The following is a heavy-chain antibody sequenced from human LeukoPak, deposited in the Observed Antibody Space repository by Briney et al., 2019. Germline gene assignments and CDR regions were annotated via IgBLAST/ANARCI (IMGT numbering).Heavy chain of an antibody. J-gene: IGHJ4*02. CDR3: SRGRDQSKTGDY. V-gene: IGHV4-34*01. CDR2: IHPSGST. D-gene: IGHD2-2*01. Sequence: SETLSLTCTIYGGSFSWYYWSWIRQPPGKGLEWIGEIHPSGSTNFNPSLKSRVSISVDTSKNQFSLILTSATAADTGVYYCSRGRDQSKTGDYWGQGTVVTVSS. CDR1: GGSFSWYY.